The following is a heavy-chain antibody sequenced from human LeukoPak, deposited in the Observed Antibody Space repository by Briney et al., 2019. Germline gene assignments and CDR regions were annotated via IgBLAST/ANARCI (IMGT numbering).Heavy chain of an antibody. CDR3: ARFGLGNHIEVAGIPFDI. J-gene: IGHJ3*02. CDR2: ISSSSSYI. Sequence: GGSLRLSCAASGFTFSSYSMNWVRQAPGKGLEWVSSISSSSSYIYYADSVKGRFTISRDNAKNSLYLQMNSLRAEDTAVYYCARFGLGNHIEVAGIPFDIWGQGTMVTVSS. CDR1: GFTFSSYS. D-gene: IGHD6-19*01. V-gene: IGHV3-21*01.